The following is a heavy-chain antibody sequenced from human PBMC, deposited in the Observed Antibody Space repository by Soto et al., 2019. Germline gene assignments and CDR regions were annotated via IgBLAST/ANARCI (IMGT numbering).Heavy chain of an antibody. J-gene: IGHJ4*02. D-gene: IGHD3-3*01. Sequence: QVQLVQSGAEVMKPGASVKISCKTSGYTFTNNYINWVRQSPGQGLEWVGLINPNGASTTYAQTFQSGITMSRDRSTSAAYTELRSLRSDETAVYYCVRVYGLINDDDFLRGYYDYWGQGTLVTVTS. CDR1: GYTFTNNY. V-gene: IGHV1-46*01. CDR3: VRVYGLINDDDFLRGYYDY. CDR2: INPNGAST.